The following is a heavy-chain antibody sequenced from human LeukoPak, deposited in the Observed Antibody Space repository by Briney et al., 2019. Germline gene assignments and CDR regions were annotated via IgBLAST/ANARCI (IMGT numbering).Heavy chain of an antibody. CDR2: IYYSGST. J-gene: IGHJ5*02. CDR1: GGSISSYY. CDR3: ARALRRLRSLVGATGVGRYNWFDP. D-gene: IGHD1-26*01. Sequence: PSETLSLTCTVSGGSISSYYWSWIRQPPGKGLEWIGYIYYSGSTNYNPPLKSRVTISVDTSKNQFSLKLSSVTAADTAVYYCARALRRLRSLVGATGVGRYNWFDPWGQGTLVTVSS. V-gene: IGHV4-59*12.